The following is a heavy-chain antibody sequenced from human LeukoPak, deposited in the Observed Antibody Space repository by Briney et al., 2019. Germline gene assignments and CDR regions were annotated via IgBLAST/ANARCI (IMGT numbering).Heavy chain of an antibody. J-gene: IGHJ4*02. D-gene: IGHD2-2*01. V-gene: IGHV3-30*18. CDR1: GFTFSSYG. CDR3: AKGLEGYCSSTSCPYFDY. CDR2: ISYDRSNK. Sequence: PGGSLRLSCAASGFTFSSYGMHWVRQAPGKGLEWVAVISYDRSNKYYADSVKGRFTISRDNSKNTLYLQMNSLRAEDTAVYYCAKGLEGYCSSTSCPYFDYWGQGTLVTVSS.